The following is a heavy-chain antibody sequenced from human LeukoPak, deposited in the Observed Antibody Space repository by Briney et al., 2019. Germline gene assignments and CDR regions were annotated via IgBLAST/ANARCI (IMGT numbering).Heavy chain of an antibody. V-gene: IGHV3-7*01. CDR3: ARDETYYDILTGYLNWFDP. CDR1: GFTLSTYW. CDR2: VKEDESEK. Sequence: GGSLRLSCAASGFTLSTYWMSWVRRAPGKGLEWVANVKEDESEKYYMDSVKGRFTISRDNAKSSLYLQMNSLRAEDTAVYYCARDETYYDILTGYLNWFDPWGQGTLVTVSS. J-gene: IGHJ5*02. D-gene: IGHD3-9*01.